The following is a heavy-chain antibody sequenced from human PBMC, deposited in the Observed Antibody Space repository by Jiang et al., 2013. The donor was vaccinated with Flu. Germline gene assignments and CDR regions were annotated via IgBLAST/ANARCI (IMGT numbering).Heavy chain of an antibody. CDR3: ARDYTSGWSWYFDL. CDR1: GGSISSGGYY. V-gene: IGHV4-31*03. CDR2: IYYSGST. J-gene: IGHJ2*01. D-gene: IGHD6-19*01. Sequence: GPGLVKSSQTLSLTCTVSGGSISSGGYYWTWIRQHPGKGLEWIGYIYYSGSTSYNPSLKSRVTISADRSKNQFSLKLTSVTAADTAVYYCARDYTSGWSWYFDLWAVAPWSLSPQ.